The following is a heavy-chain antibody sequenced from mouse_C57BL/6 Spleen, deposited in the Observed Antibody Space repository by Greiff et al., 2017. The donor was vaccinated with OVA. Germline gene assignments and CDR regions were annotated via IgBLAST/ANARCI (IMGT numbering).Heavy chain of an antibody. CDR2: IDPETGGT. J-gene: IGHJ1*03. Sequence: QVQLQQSGAELVRPGASVTLSCKASGYTFTDYEMHWVKQTPVHGLEWIGAIDPETGGTAYNQKFKGKAILTADKSSSTAYMELRSLTSEDSAVYYCTRIYYYGSSYPWGTGTTVTVSS. D-gene: IGHD1-1*01. CDR3: TRIYYYGSSYP. V-gene: IGHV1-15*01. CDR1: GYTFTDYE.